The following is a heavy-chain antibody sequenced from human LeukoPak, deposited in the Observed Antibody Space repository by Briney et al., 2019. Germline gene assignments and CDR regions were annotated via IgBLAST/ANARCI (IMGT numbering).Heavy chain of an antibody. J-gene: IGHJ4*02. D-gene: IGHD4-17*01. CDR3: AKDLTTVTSQGDY. CDR1: GFTFSSYG. Sequence: GGSLRLSCAASGFTFSSYGMHWVRQAPGKRLEWVAFIRYDGSEKYYADSVKGRFTISRDNSKNTLDLQMSSLRAEDTAVYYCAKDLTTVTSQGDYWGQGTLVSVSS. V-gene: IGHV3-30*02. CDR2: IRYDGSEK.